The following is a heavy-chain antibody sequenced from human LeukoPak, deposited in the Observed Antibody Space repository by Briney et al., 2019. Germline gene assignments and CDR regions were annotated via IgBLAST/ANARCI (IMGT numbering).Heavy chain of an antibody. D-gene: IGHD2-21*02. CDR3: ARHRTHDAPGYSGGDCPPLDAFDI. CDR2: IYYSGST. J-gene: IGHJ3*02. V-gene: IGHV4-59*08. Sequence: PSQTLSLTCTVSGGSISSYYWSWIRQPPGKGLEWIGYIYYSGSTNYNPSLKSRITISVDTSKNQFSLKLSSVTAADTAVYYCARHRTHDAPGYSGGDCPPLDAFDIWGPGTMVTVSS. CDR1: GGSISSYY.